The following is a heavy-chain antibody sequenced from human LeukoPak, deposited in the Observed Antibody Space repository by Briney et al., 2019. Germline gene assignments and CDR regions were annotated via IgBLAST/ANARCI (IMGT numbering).Heavy chain of an antibody. CDR2: MNPNSGNT. D-gene: IGHD2/OR15-2a*01. V-gene: IGHV1-8*01. Sequence: GASVKVSCKASGYTFSTNDINWVRQATGQGLEWMGWMNPNSGNTNYTQKFQGRVTMTRNTSINTAYMELSSLRSEDTAVYYCVFYGHFYGMDVWGQGTTVTVSS. J-gene: IGHJ6*02. CDR3: VFYGHFYGMDV. CDR1: GYTFSTND.